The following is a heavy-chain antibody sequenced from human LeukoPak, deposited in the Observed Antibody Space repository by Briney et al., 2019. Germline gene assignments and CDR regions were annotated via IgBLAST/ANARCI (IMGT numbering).Heavy chain of an antibody. V-gene: IGHV4-39*01. CDR2: IYYSGST. J-gene: IGHJ4*02. D-gene: IGHD3-10*01. CDR3: ASQFGLRYFDY. Sequence: SETLSLTCTVSGGSISSSSYYWGWIRQPPGKGLEWIGSIYYSGSTYYNPSLKSRVTISVDTSKNQFSLKLSSVTAADTAVYYCASQFGLRYFDYWGQGILVAVSS. CDR1: GGSISSSSYY.